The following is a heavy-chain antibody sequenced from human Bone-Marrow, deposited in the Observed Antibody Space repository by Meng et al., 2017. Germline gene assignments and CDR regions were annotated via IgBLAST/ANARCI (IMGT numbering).Heavy chain of an antibody. CDR2: MYSGGDT. CDR3: ATGETRYWFDP. D-gene: IGHD1-26*01. Sequence: QVVETGGGLVHPGGSLRLSLAASGFTVSSKYMSWVRQSPGKGLEWVSVMYSGGDTHYTDPVKGRFTISRDNSKNTLYLQMNNLRAEDTAVYYCATGETRYWFDPWGQGTLVTVSS. V-gene: IGHV3-53*02. J-gene: IGHJ5*02. CDR1: GFTVSSKY.